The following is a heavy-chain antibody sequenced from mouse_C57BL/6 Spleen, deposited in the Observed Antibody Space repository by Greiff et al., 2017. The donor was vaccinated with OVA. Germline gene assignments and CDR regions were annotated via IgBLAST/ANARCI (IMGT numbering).Heavy chain of an antibody. CDR3: TRGGGEYFDV. CDR2: IDPETGGT. CDR1: GYTFTDYE. Sequence: QVQLQQSGAELVRPGASVTLSCKASGYTFTDYEMHWVKQTPVHGLEWIGAIDPETGGTAYNQKFKGKAILTADKSSSTAYMELRSLTSEDSAVYYCTRGGGEYFDVWGTGTTSPSPQ. V-gene: IGHV1-15*01. J-gene: IGHJ1*03.